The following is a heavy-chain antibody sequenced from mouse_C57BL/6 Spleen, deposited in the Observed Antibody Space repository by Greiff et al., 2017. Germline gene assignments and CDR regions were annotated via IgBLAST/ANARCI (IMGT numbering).Heavy chain of an antibody. CDR2: IYPGSGNT. CDR1: GYSFTSYY. D-gene: IGHD2-3*01. Sequence: VQLQQSGPELVKPGASVKISCKASGYSFTSYYIHWVKQRPGQGLEWIGWIYPGSGNTKYNEKFKGKATLTADTSSSTAYMQLSSLTSEDSAVYYCARSFYDGYIYAMDYWGQGTSVTVSS. CDR3: ARSFYDGYIYAMDY. J-gene: IGHJ4*01. V-gene: IGHV1-66*01.